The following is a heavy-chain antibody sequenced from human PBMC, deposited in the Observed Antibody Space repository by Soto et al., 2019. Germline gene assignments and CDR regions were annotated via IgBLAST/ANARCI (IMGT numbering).Heavy chain of an antibody. J-gene: IGHJ6*02. V-gene: IGHV3-30*18. CDR1: GFSFSSYG. D-gene: IGHD1-26*01. CDR2: ISYHGRTK. CDR3: AKDRGGNYPEAFHYYGVDV. Sequence: QVQLVESGGGVVQPGKSLRLSCAASGFSFSSYGMHWVRQAPGKGLEWVAVISYHGRTKYYADSVKGRFTISRDNSNNTVYLQMSSLRGDDTAVFYCAKDRGGNYPEAFHYYGVDVRGQGTTVTVSS.